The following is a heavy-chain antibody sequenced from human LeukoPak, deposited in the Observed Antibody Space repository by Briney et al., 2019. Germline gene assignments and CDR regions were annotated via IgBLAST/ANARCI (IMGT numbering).Heavy chain of an antibody. D-gene: IGHD4-17*01. J-gene: IGHJ4*02. CDR3: ARDSATTVLDY. Sequence: GGSLTLSCAASGFTFSSYGMHWLRQAPGKGLEWVAVIWYDGSNKYYAASVKGRITISRDNSKNTLDLQMNSLRAEDTAVYYCARDSATTVLDYWGQGTLVTVSS. V-gene: IGHV3-33*01. CDR2: IWYDGSNK. CDR1: GFTFSSYG.